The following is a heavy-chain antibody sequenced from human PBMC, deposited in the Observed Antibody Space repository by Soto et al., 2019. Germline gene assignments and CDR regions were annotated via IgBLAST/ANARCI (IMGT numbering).Heavy chain of an antibody. D-gene: IGHD2-21*01. CDR3: ASIADD. V-gene: IGHV3-30*03. CDR1: GFTVTTYG. Sequence: QVQLVESGGGVVQPGRSLRLSCAAAGFTVTTYGMQWVRQAPGKGLEWVARLTHDGSRDFYADSVKGRFTISRDTSKNTLYLKMNSLRPEDTAVYYCASIADDWGQGTLVTVSP. J-gene: IGHJ4*02. CDR2: LTHDGSRD.